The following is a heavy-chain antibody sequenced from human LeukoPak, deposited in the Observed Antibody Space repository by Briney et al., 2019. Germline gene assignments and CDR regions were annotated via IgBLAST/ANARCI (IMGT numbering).Heavy chain of an antibody. J-gene: IGHJ4*02. Sequence: ASVKVSCKASAYTFTSYGISWVRQAPGQGLEWMGWMNPNSAHTGYAQKFQGRVTITRNTSISTAYMELSSLRAEDTAVYYCARAKGYSYDSSDYFCYWVQGTLVTVSS. CDR1: AYTFTSYG. CDR3: ARAKGYSYDSSDYFCY. V-gene: IGHV1-8*02. D-gene: IGHD3-22*01. CDR2: MNPNSAHT.